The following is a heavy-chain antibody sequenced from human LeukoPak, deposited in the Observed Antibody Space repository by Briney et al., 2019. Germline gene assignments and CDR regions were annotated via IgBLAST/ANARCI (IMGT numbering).Heavy chain of an antibody. Sequence: SETLSLTCTVSGGSISSYYWSWIRQPPGKGLEWIGFTSHSGSTNYNPSLKSRVTMSADTSKNQFSLKLSSVTAADTAVYYCARVPRSYYYYYYMDVWGKGTTVTVSS. CDR2: TSHSGST. CDR1: GGSISSYY. J-gene: IGHJ6*03. CDR3: ARVPRSYYYYYYMDV. V-gene: IGHV4-59*01.